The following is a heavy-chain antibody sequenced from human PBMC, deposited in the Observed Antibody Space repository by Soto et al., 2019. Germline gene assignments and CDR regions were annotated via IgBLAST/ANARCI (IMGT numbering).Heavy chain of an antibody. CDR3: ARSQGSSTSLEIYYYYYYGMDV. CDR1: GGTFGSDA. J-gene: IGHJ6*02. CDR2: IIPIPGTA. D-gene: IGHD2-2*01. V-gene: IGHV1-69*01. Sequence: QVQLVQSGAEVKKPGSSVKVSCKASGGTFGSDAISWVRQAPGQGLEWMGGIIPIPGTANYAQKFQGRVTIAADESTSTAYMELSSLRSEDTAMYYCARSQGSSTSLEIYYYYYYGMDVWGQGTTVTVSS.